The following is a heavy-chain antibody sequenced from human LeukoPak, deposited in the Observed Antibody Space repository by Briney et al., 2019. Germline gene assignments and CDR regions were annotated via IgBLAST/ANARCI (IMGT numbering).Heavy chain of an antibody. Sequence: PSETLSLTCAVYGGSFSGYYWSWIRQPPGKGLEWIGEINHSGSTNYNPSLKSRVTISVDTSKNQFSLKLSSVTAADTAVYYCARGNVVTSGSLILLSTYWFDPWGQGTLVTVSS. J-gene: IGHJ5*02. D-gene: IGHD1-26*01. CDR2: INHSGST. CDR1: GGSFSGYY. CDR3: ARGNVVTSGSLILLSTYWFDP. V-gene: IGHV4-34*01.